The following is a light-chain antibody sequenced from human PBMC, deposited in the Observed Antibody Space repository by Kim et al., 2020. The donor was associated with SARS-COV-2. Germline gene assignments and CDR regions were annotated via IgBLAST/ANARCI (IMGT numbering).Light chain of an antibody. Sequence: ASEGATVTITCRASQSIIMWRAWYQQKPGKAPNLLMYATSHLQSGVPLRFSGSGSGTNFTLSINSLQPEDVATYYCQQAYTFPLTFGGGTKVDIK. CDR3: QQAYTFPLT. CDR1: QSIIMW. V-gene: IGKV1-12*01. CDR2: ATS. J-gene: IGKJ4*01.